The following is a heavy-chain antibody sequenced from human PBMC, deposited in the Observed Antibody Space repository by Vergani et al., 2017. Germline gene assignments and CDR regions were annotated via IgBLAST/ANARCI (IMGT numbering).Heavy chain of an antibody. J-gene: IGHJ5*02. V-gene: IGHV4-39*07. Sequence: QLQLQESGPGLVKPSETLSLTCTVSGGSISSSSYYWGWIRQPPGKGLEWIGIIYYSGSTYYNPSLKSRVTISVDTSKNQFSLKLSSVTAADTAVYYCAREVNWGLFSWGQGTLVTVSS. CDR1: GGSISSSSYY. CDR3: AREVNWGLFS. D-gene: IGHD7-27*01. CDR2: IYYSGST.